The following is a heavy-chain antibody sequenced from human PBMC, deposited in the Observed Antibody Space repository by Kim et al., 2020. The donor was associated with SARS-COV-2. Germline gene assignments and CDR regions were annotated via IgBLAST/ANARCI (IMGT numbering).Heavy chain of an antibody. CDR2: IYYSGST. J-gene: IGHJ6*02. V-gene: IGHV4-39*01. CDR3: ASQAVTRRYYYYGMDV. Sequence: SETLSLTCTVSGGSISSSSYYWGWIRQPPGKGLEWIGSIYYSGSTYYNPSLKSRVTISVDTSKNQFSLKLSSVTAADTAVYYCASQAVTRRYYYYGMDVWGQGTTVTVSS. CDR1: GGSISSSSYY. D-gene: IGHD4-17*01.